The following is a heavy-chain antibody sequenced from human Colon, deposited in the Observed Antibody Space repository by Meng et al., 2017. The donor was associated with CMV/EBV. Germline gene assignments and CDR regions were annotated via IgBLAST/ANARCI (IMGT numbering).Heavy chain of an antibody. V-gene: IGHV4-59*01. CDR2: VSYTGSV. Sequence: SETLSLTCSVSGDSSGSYYWSWIRQPPGKGLEWIGYVSYTGSVTYNPSLESRVPISVAASETQFSLNLRSVTAADSAVYYCARAQNVIHELFDSWGQGNMVTVSA. J-gene: IGHJ4*02. CDR3: ARAQNVIHELFDS. D-gene: IGHD2/OR15-2a*01. CDR1: GDSSGSYY.